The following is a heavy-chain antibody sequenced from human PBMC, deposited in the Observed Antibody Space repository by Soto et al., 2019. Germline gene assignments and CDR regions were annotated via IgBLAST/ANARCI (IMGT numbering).Heavy chain of an antibody. J-gene: IGHJ5*02. D-gene: IGHD2-8*01. CDR3: ARVALMSTNWLDP. V-gene: IGHV4-30-4*01. Sequence: SETLSLTCTVSGGSISSGDYYWSWIRQPPGKGLEWIGYIYYSGSTYYNPSLKSRVTISVDTSKNQFSLKLSSVTAADTAVYYCARVALMSTNWLDPWGQGTLVTVYS. CDR2: IYYSGST. CDR1: GGSISSGDYY.